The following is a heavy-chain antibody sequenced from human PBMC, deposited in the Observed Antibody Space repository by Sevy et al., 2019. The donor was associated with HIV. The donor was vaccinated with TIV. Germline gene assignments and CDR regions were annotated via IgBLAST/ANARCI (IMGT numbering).Heavy chain of an antibody. CDR1: GGTFSNYA. D-gene: IGHD1-1*01. Sequence: ASVKVSCKASGGTFSNYAISWVRQAPGQGLEWMGGIIPMFGTPNYAQRFQGRVTITADESTSTAYMELRSLRSEDTAVYYCARDSLYATNWAFDYWGQGTLVTVSS. CDR2: IIPMFGTP. V-gene: IGHV1-69*13. CDR3: ARDSLYATNWAFDY. J-gene: IGHJ4*02.